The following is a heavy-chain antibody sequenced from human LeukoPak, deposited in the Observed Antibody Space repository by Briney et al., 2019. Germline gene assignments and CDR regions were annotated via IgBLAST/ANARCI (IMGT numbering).Heavy chain of an antibody. D-gene: IGHD2-15*01. J-gene: IGHJ4*02. CDR3: ARVHCSGGACFSYFDY. Sequence: GGSLRLSCAASGFIFSNYWMSWVRQAPGKGLEWVANINQDGSDQYPVDSVKGRFTISRDNAKSSLYLQMDGLRAEDTAVYYRARVHCSGGACFSYFDYWGQGTLVTVSS. V-gene: IGHV3-7*04. CDR2: INQDGSDQ. CDR1: GFIFSNYW.